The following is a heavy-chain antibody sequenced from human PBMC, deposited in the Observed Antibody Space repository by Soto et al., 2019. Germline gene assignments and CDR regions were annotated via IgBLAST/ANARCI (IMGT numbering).Heavy chain of an antibody. CDR3: ARFYYDSSGYLPSPYYYYYGMDV. CDR2: IKQDGSEK. J-gene: IGHJ6*02. D-gene: IGHD3-22*01. Sequence: GGSLRLSCAASGFTFSSYWMSWVRQAPGKGLEWVANIKQDGSEKYYVDSVKSRFTISRDNAKNSLYLQMNSLRAEDTAVYYCARFYYDSSGYLPSPYYYYYGMDVWGQGTTVTAP. V-gene: IGHV3-7*04. CDR1: GFTFSSYW.